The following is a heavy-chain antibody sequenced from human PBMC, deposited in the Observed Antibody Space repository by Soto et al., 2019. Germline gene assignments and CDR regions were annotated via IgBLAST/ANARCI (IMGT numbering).Heavy chain of an antibody. D-gene: IGHD6-6*01. CDR1: GFIFSNYE. CDR2: ITSSGSTI. V-gene: IGHV3-48*03. Sequence: VQLAESGGGLVQPGGSLRLSCAASGFIFSNYEMYWVRQAPGKGLEWVSYITSSGSTIYYADSVKGRFTLSRDNAKKSLYLQMNSLRAEDTAVYYCARGLGSSSSAWGQGILVIVSS. CDR3: ARGLGSSSSA. J-gene: IGHJ5*02.